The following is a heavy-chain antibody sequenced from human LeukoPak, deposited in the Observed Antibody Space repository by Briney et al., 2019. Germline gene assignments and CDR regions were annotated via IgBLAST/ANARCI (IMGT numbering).Heavy chain of an antibody. D-gene: IGHD3-10*01. CDR1: GFTFSSDA. J-gene: IGHJ3*02. CDR3: ARDYGSGNYPDAFEI. V-gene: IGHV3-23*01. Sequence: GGSLRLSCAASGFTFSSDAMSWVRQAPGKGLEWVSAISGSGGSTYYADSVKGRFTISRDNSKNTLYLQMNSLRAEDTAVYYCARDYGSGNYPDAFEIWGQGTMVTVSS. CDR2: ISGSGGST.